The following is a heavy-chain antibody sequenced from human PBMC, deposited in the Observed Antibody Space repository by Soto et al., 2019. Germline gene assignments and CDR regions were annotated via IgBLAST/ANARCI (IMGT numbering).Heavy chain of an antibody. CDR2: IHNDGST. CDR3: ARDSYTRY. D-gene: IGHD4-4*01. V-gene: IGHV3-66*01. Sequence: GGSLRLSCAASGFIVSTSYMSWVRQAPGKGLEWVSIIHNDGSTYYAHSVKGRFTVSRDDSKNTLYLEILSLRAEDTAVYYCARDSYTRYWGQGTLVTVSS. J-gene: IGHJ4*02. CDR1: GFIVSTSY.